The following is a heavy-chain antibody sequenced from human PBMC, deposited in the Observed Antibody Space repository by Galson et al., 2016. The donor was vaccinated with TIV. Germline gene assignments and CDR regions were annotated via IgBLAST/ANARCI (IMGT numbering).Heavy chain of an antibody. CDR1: GFNFSTYG. CDR3: ARGGVWPGESYYYYAMDV. J-gene: IGHJ6*02. V-gene: IGHV3-33*01. D-gene: IGHD3-10*01. CDR2: IWYDGSHK. Sequence: SLRLSCAAAGFNFSTYGMHWVRQAPGKGLEWEAVIWYDGSHKYYGDSVKGRFSISRDNPKNTLYLQMDSLRAEDTAVYYCARGGVWPGESYYYYAMDVWGHGTRVTVSS.